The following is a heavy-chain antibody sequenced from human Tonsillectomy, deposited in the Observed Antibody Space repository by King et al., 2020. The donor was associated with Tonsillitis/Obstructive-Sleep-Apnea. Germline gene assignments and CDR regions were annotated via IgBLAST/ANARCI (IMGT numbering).Heavy chain of an antibody. D-gene: IGHD3-3*01. CDR2: IYYSGST. J-gene: IGHJ5*02. CDR1: GGSISSYY. V-gene: IGHV4-59*08. CDR3: ARHQSYDFYIGAFDP. Sequence: VQLQESGPGLVKPSETLSLTCTVSGGSISSYYWSWIRQPPGKGLEWIGYIYYSGSTNYNPSLKSRVTISVDTSKNQFSLKLSSVTAADTAVYYCARHQSYDFYIGAFDPWGQGTLVTVSS.